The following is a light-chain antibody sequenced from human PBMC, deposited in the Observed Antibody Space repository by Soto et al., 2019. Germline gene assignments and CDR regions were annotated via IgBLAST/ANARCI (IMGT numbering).Light chain of an antibody. J-gene: IGLJ2*01. Sequence: QSVLTQPPSVSGAPGQRVTISCTGSSSNIGADYDVQWYQQLPGTAPKLLIYGNTNRPSGVPDRFSASKSGTSASLAITGLQAEDEVDYYCQSYDRTLSGVVFGGGTKLTVL. CDR2: GNT. CDR1: SSNIGADYD. V-gene: IGLV1-40*01. CDR3: QSYDRTLSGVV.